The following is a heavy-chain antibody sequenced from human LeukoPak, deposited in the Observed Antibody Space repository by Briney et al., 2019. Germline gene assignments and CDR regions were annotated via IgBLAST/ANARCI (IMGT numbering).Heavy chain of an antibody. CDR1: GGTFSSYA. J-gene: IGHJ4*02. CDR2: IIPIFGTA. Sequence: ASVKVSCKASGGTFSSYAISWVRQAPGQGLEWMGGIIPIFGTANYAQKFQGRVTITADKSTSTAYMELSSLRSEDTAVYYCARAGTPSYCDILTGCDYWGQGTLVTVSS. D-gene: IGHD3-9*01. CDR3: ARAGTPSYCDILTGCDY. V-gene: IGHV1-69*06.